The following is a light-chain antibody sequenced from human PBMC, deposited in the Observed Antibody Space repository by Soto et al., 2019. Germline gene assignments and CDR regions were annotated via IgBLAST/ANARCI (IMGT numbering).Light chain of an antibody. J-gene: IGKJ2*01. CDR3: QQYNNWPPHT. CDR1: QSVSSN. Sequence: EIVMTQSPATLSVSPGERATLSCRASQSVSSNLAWYQQKPDQAPRLLIYGASTRATGIPARFSGSGSGTEFTLNISSLQSEDFAVYYCQQYNNWPPHTFGQGTKLEIK. CDR2: GAS. V-gene: IGKV3-15*01.